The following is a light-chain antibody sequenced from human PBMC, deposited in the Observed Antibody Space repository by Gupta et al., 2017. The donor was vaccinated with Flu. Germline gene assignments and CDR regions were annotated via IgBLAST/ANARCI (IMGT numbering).Light chain of an antibody. CDR3: QQYSSYWS. CDR2: KTS. CDR1: QSISTW. V-gene: IGKV1-5*03. Sequence: DIQMTQSPSTLSASVGDRVTITCRASQSISTWLAWHQQKPGKAPKLLIYKTSNLATGVPSRFSGSGSGTEFTLTISRLQPDDFAIYYCQQYSSYWSFGQGTKVEIK. J-gene: IGKJ1*01.